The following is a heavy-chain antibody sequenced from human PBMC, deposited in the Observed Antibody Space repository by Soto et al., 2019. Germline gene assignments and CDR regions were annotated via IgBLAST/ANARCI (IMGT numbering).Heavy chain of an antibody. CDR1: GGSISSSNW. CDR3: ARSPKWFGERGGMDV. CDR2: IYHSGST. V-gene: IGHV4-4*02. D-gene: IGHD3-10*01. Sequence: QVQLQESGPGLVKPSGTLSLTCAVSGGSISSSNWWSWVRQPPGKGLEWIGEIYHSGSTNYNPSLKRRVTISVDKSKNQCSLKLSSVTAADTAVYYCARSPKWFGERGGMDVWGQGTTVTVSS. J-gene: IGHJ6*02.